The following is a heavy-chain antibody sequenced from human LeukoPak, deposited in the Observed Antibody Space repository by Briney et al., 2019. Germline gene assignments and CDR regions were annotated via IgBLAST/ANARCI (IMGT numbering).Heavy chain of an antibody. Sequence: GGSLRLSCAASGFTFSSYAMSWVRQAPGKGLEWVSAISGSGGSTYYADSVKGRFTISRDNSKNTLYLQMNSLRAEDTAIYYCAKGSRGGPQEPDYWGQGTLVTVSS. D-gene: IGHD2-15*01. CDR3: AKGSRGGPQEPDY. J-gene: IGHJ4*02. CDR1: GFTFSSYA. CDR2: ISGSGGST. V-gene: IGHV3-23*01.